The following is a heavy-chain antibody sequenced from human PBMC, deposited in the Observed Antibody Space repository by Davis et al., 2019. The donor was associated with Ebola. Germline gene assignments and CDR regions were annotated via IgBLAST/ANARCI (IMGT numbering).Heavy chain of an antibody. D-gene: IGHD6-19*01. CDR1: GFTFGDYA. CDR3: ALTRGWSYFDY. Sequence: GESLKISCAASGFTFGDYAMHWVRQAPGKGLEWVSLISWDGRSTAYADSVRGRFSISRDNSRQFLYLQMNSLRTEDAALYYCALTRGWSYFDYWGQGTLVTVSS. J-gene: IGHJ4*02. CDR2: ISWDGRST. V-gene: IGHV3-43D*03.